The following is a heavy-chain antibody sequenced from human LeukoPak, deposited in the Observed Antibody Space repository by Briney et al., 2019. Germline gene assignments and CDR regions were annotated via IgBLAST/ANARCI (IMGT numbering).Heavy chain of an antibody. CDR1: GFTFSSYW. CDR3: ARTPAWFGDLFDY. V-gene: IGHV3-74*01. D-gene: IGHD3-10*01. CDR2: INSDGSST. J-gene: IGHJ4*02. Sequence: GSLRLSCAASGFTFSSYWMHWVRQAPGKGLVWVSRINSDGSSTSYADSVKGRFTISRDNAKNTLYLRMNGLKAEDTAVYYCARTPAWFGDLFDYWGQGTLVPVSS.